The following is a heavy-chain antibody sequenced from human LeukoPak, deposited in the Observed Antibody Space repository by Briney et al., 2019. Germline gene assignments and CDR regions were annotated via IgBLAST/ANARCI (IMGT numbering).Heavy chain of an antibody. CDR1: GFTFSSYW. CDR3: ARRVTTVTAYFDY. J-gene: IGHJ4*02. D-gene: IGHD4-11*01. V-gene: IGHV3-7*01. CDR2: IKQDGSEK. Sequence: PGGSLRLSCAASGFTFSSYWMSWVRQAPGKGLEWVANIKQDGSEKYYVDSVKGRFTISRDNAKNSLYLQMNGLRAEDTAVYYCARRVTTVTAYFDYWGQGTLVTVSS.